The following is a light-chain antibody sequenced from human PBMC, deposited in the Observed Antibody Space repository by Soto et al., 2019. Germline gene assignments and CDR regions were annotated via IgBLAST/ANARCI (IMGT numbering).Light chain of an antibody. CDR3: QQRSNWPPFT. J-gene: IGKJ5*01. CDR1: QSVTTSY. V-gene: IGKV3D-20*02. CDR2: GTS. Sequence: EIVLTQSPGTLSLSPGERATLSCRTSQSVTTSYLAWYQQKPGQAPRLLIYGTSNRATGIPDRFSGSGSATDFTLTISSLQSEDFAVYYCQQRSNWPPFTFGQGTRLEIK.